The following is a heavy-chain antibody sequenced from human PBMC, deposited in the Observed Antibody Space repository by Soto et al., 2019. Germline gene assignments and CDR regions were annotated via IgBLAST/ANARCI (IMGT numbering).Heavy chain of an antibody. D-gene: IGHD4-17*01. Sequence: SVKVSCKASGGTFSSYTISWVRQAPGQGLEWMGRIIPILGIANYAQKFQGRVTITADKSTSTAYMELRSLRSDDTAVYYCARGISVYGDYAEGDYWGQGTLVTVSS. CDR2: IIPILGIA. CDR3: ARGISVYGDYAEGDY. CDR1: GGTFSSYT. J-gene: IGHJ4*02. V-gene: IGHV1-69*02.